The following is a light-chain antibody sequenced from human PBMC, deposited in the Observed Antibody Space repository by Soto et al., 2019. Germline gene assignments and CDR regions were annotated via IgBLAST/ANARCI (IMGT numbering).Light chain of an antibody. CDR2: DAS. CDR1: HSISTW. Sequence: DIQMTQSPSTLSASVGDTVTVTCRASHSISTWLAWYQQKPGKAPNLLIYDASNLESGVPSRCSGSGSGTEFTLTISGLQPDDFATYYCQQYSGYLYSFGQGTKLEIK. V-gene: IGKV1-5*01. J-gene: IGKJ2*01. CDR3: QQYSGYLYS.